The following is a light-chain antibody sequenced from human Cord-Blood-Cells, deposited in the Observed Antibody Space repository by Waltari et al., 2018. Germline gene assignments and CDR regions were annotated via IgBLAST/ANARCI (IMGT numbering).Light chain of an antibody. Sequence: DIQLTPSPSSLSASVGARVPITCRASQSISRYLNWYQQKPGKAPKPLIYAASSLQSGVPSRFSGSGSGTDFTLTISSLQPEDFATYYCQQSYSTPPTFGGGTKVEIK. V-gene: IGKV1-39*01. CDR3: QQSYSTPPT. CDR2: AAS. CDR1: QSISRY. J-gene: IGKJ4*01.